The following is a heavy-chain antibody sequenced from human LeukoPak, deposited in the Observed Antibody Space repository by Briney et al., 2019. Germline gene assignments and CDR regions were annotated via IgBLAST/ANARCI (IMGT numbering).Heavy chain of an antibody. CDR3: ARNNYYDSSGYYQYFDY. CDR2: IIPIFGTA. V-gene: IGHV1-69*05. CDR1: GGTFCSYA. J-gene: IGHJ4*02. D-gene: IGHD3-22*01. Sequence: GASVKVSCKASGGTFCSYAISWVRQAPGQGLEWMGGIIPIFGTANYAQKFQGRVTITTDESTSTAYMELSSLRSEDTAVYYCARNNYYDSSGYYQYFDYWGQGTLVTVSS.